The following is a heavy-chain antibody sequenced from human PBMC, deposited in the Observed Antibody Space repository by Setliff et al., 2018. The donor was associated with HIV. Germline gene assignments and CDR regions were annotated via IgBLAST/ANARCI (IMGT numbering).Heavy chain of an antibody. D-gene: IGHD3-22*01. CDR3: ARTFYYDSSGYFCNWFDP. CDR1: GYTFTNYD. V-gene: IGHV1-8*02. CDR2: MNPNSGNT. J-gene: IGHJ5*02. Sequence: ASVKVSCKASGYTFTNYDINWVRQATGQGLEWMGWMNPNSGNTGYAQKFQGRITMTRNTSISTAYMELSSLRCEDTAMYYCARTFYYDSSGYFCNWFDPLGQGTLVTVSS.